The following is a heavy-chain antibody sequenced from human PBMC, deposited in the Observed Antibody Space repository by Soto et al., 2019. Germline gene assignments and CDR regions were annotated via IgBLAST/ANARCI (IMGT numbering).Heavy chain of an antibody. CDR1: GDTFSTYS. V-gene: IGHV1-69*08. D-gene: IGHD3-22*01. J-gene: IGHJ4*02. CDR2: IIPILGTP. CDR3: ARERSRYDRSGYYRPDY. Sequence: GASVHVSCQASGDTFSTYSISWVRQAPGQGLEWLGGIIPILGTPSYAQRFQGRVTITADKSTSTAYMELSSLRSEDTAVYYCARERSRYDRSGYYRPDYWGQGTLVTVSS.